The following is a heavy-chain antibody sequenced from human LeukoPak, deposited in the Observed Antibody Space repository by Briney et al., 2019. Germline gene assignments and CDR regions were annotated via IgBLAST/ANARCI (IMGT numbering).Heavy chain of an antibody. CDR1: GGSISSYY. J-gene: IGHJ5*02. CDR3: AREGPSSRDWFDP. V-gene: IGHV4-59*01. Sequence: PSETLSLTCTVSGGSISSYYWSWIRQPPGKGLEWIGYIYYSGSTNYNPSLKSRVTLSVDTSKNQFSLKLSSVTAADTAVYYCAREGPSSRDWFDPWGQGTLVTVSS. D-gene: IGHD2-15*01. CDR2: IYYSGST.